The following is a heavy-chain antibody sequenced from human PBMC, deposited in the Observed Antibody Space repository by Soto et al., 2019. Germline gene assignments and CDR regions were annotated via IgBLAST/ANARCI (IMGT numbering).Heavy chain of an antibody. CDR1: GFTFSSYS. CDR2: ISSSTATI. V-gene: IGHV3-48*01. J-gene: IGHJ4*02. D-gene: IGHD6-19*01. Sequence: PRGSLRLSCAASGFTFSSYSMNWVRQAPGKGLEWVSYISSSTATIYYADSVKGRFTISRDNAKNSLYLQMNSLRAEDTAVYYCARDDSGWYLGYWGQGTLVTVSS. CDR3: ARDDSGWYLGY.